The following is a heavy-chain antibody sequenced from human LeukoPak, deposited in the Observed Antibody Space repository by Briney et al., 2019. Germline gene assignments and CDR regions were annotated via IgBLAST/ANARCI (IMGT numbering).Heavy chain of an antibody. CDR1: GFTFSSYS. Sequence: GGSLRLSCAASGFTFSSYSMNWVRQAPGKGLEWVSSISSSSSYIYYADSVEGRFTISRDNAKNSLYLQMNSLRAGDTAVYYCARDVPDYDFWSGYPYWGQGTLVTVSS. J-gene: IGHJ4*02. CDR2: ISSSSSYI. V-gene: IGHV3-21*01. CDR3: ARDVPDYDFWSGYPY. D-gene: IGHD3-3*01.